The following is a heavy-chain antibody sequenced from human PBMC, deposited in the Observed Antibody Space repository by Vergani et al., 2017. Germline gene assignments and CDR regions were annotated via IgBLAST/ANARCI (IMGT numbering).Heavy chain of an antibody. CDR3: AKDLTYYYGSGSSGNHRSPLYFDY. D-gene: IGHD3-10*01. CDR2: ISGSGGST. Sequence: EVQLLESGGGLVQPGGSLRLSCAASGFTFSSYAMSWVRQAPGKGLEWVSAISGSGGSTYYADSVKGRFTISRDNSKNTLYLQMNSLRAEDTAVYYCAKDLTYYYGSGSSGNHRSPLYFDYWGQGTLVTVSS. V-gene: IGHV3-23*01. J-gene: IGHJ4*02. CDR1: GFTFSSYA.